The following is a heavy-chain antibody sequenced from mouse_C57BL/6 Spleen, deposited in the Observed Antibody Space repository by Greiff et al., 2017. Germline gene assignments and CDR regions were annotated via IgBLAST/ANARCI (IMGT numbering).Heavy chain of an antibody. CDR3: ARRGATVVAPDYFDY. CDR1: GFTFSSYG. Sequence: EVMLVESGGDLVKPGGSLKLSCAASGFTFSSYGMSWVRQTPDKRLEWVATISSGGSYTYYPDSVKGRFTISRDNAKNTLYLQMSSLKSEDTAMYYCARRGATVVAPDYFDYWGQGTTLTVSS. CDR2: ISSGGSYT. V-gene: IGHV5-6*02. J-gene: IGHJ2*01. D-gene: IGHD1-1*01.